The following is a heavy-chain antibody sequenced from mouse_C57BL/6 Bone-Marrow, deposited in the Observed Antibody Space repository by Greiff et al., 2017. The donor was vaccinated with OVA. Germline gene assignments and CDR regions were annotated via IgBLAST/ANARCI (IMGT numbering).Heavy chain of an antibody. D-gene: IGHD2-1*01. Sequence: VQLQQPGAELVKPGASVKLSCKASGYTFTSYWMHWVKQRPGQGLEWIGMIHPNSGSTNYNEKFKSKATLTVDKSSSTAYMQLSSLTSEDSAVYYCARRVSYYGNYEGYFDYWGQGTTLTVSS. CDR1: GYTFTSYW. CDR3: ARRVSYYGNYEGYFDY. CDR2: IHPNSGST. J-gene: IGHJ2*01. V-gene: IGHV1-64*01.